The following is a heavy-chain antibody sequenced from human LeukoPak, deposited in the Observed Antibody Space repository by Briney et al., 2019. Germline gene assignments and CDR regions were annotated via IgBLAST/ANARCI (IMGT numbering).Heavy chain of an antibody. CDR1: GFTFSSYG. CDR3: ARDAYSSSWYGFHYYYYGMDV. Sequence: PGGSLRLSCAASGFTFSSYGMHWVRQAPGKGLEWVAVIWYDGSNKYYADSVKGRFTISRGNSKNTLYLQMNSLRAEDTAVYYCARDAYSSSWYGFHYYYYGMDVWGQGTTVTVSS. V-gene: IGHV3-33*01. J-gene: IGHJ6*02. CDR2: IWYDGSNK. D-gene: IGHD6-13*01.